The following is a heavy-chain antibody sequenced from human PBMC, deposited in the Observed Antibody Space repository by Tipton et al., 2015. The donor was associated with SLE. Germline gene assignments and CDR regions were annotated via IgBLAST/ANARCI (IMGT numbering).Heavy chain of an antibody. D-gene: IGHD3-3*01. CDR3: AREDYDFWSGGGPFDL. V-gene: IGHV4-61*09. J-gene: IGHJ2*01. Sequence: TLSLTCTVSGGSISSGSYYWRWIRQPAGKGLEWIGYIYTSGSTNYNPSLKSRVTISVDTSKNQFSLKLSSVTAADTAVYYCAREDYDFWSGGGPFDLWGRGTLVTVSS. CDR2: IYTSGST. CDR1: GGSISSGSYY.